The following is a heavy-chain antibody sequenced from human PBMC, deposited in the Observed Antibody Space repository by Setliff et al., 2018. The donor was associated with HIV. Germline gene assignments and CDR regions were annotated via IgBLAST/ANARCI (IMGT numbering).Heavy chain of an antibody. V-gene: IGHV5-51*01. Sequence: PGESLTISCKGSGYSFTNYWIAWVRQMPGRGLEWMGIIYPGDSDTRYSPSFQDQVTISADKSISTAYLQWSSLKASDTAMYYCARQGDYHILTGYYSGPHDAFDIWGQGTMVTVSS. CDR3: ARQGDYHILTGYYSGPHDAFDI. CDR2: IYPGDSDT. D-gene: IGHD3-9*01. J-gene: IGHJ3*02. CDR1: GYSFTNYW.